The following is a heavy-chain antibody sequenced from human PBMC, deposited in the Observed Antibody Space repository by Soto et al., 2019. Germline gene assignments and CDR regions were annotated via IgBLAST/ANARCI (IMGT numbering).Heavy chain of an antibody. D-gene: IGHD3-3*01. CDR3: ARAWDDFWSGYYIFDY. CDR2: IIPIFGTA. CDR1: GGTFSSYA. Sequence: SVKVSCKASGGTFSSYAISWVRQAPGQGLDWMGGIIPIFGTANYAQKFQGRVTITADESTSTSYMELSSLRSEDTAVYYCARAWDDFWSGYYIFDYWGQGTLVTVSS. V-gene: IGHV1-69*13. J-gene: IGHJ4*02.